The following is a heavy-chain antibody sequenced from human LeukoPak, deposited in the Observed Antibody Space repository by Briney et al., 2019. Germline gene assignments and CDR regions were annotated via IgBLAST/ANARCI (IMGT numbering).Heavy chain of an antibody. J-gene: IGHJ3*02. Sequence: GGSLRLSCAASGFTFSSYWMNWVRQAPGKGLEWVSSISSSSSYIYYADSVKGRFTISRDNAKNSLYLQMNSLRAEDTAVYYCARDQQYCSSTSCYTEDAFDIWGQGTMVTVSS. D-gene: IGHD2-2*02. CDR1: GFTFSSYW. CDR3: ARDQQYCSSTSCYTEDAFDI. CDR2: ISSSSSYI. V-gene: IGHV3-21*01.